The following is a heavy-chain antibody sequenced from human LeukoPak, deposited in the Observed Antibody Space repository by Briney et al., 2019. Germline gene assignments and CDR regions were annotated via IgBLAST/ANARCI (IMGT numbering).Heavy chain of an antibody. V-gene: IGHV3-23*01. CDR2: ISGGGSNT. D-gene: IGHD6-19*01. Sequence: PGGSLRLSCAASGLTFSSYAMSWVRQAPGKGLEWVSTISGGGSNTYYAASVKGRFTISRDNSKNTLYLQMNSLRAEDTAVYFCANRPSTAVAATGFDHWGQGTLVTVSS. CDR1: GLTFSSYA. CDR3: ANRPSTAVAATGFDH. J-gene: IGHJ4*02.